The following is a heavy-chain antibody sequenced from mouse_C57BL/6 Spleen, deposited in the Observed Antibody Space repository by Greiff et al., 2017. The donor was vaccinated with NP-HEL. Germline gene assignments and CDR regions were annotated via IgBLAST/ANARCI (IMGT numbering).Heavy chain of an antibody. CDR1: GFTFSSYG. Sequence: EVQLVESGGDLVKPGGSLKLSCAASGFTFSSYGMSWVRQTPDKRLEWVATISSGGSYTYYPDSVKGRSTISRDNATNTLYLQMSSRKSEDTAMYYCARPFYDYDEGGFDYWGQGTTLTVSS. J-gene: IGHJ2*01. CDR3: ARPFYDYDEGGFDY. D-gene: IGHD2-4*01. V-gene: IGHV5-6*01. CDR2: ISSGGSYT.